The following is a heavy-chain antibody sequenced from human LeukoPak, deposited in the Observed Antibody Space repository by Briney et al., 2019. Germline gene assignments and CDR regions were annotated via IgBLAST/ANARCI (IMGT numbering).Heavy chain of an antibody. J-gene: IGHJ5*02. CDR3: ALTISVAGSNWFDP. CDR1: GGSFSGFY. V-gene: IGHV4-34*01. CDR2: INYSGGT. Sequence: SETLALTCDVYGGSFSGFYWSWIRQPPGKGLEWIGEINYSGGTNYNPSLKSRVIISVDTSKKQFSLKLSSVTAADTAVYYCALTISVAGSNWFDPWGQGTLVTVSS. D-gene: IGHD6-19*01.